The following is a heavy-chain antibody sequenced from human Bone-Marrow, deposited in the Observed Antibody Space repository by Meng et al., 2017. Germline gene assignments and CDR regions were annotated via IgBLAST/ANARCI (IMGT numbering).Heavy chain of an antibody. D-gene: IGHD1-14*01. CDR1: GYTFTSYG. CDR2: ISAYNGNT. CDR3: ARDISGSMLDY. V-gene: IGHV1-18*01. Sequence: QVLRRQSGAEVKKTWASMKVSCKASGYTFTSYGISWVRQAPGQGLEWMRWISAYNGNTNYAQKLQGRVTMTTDTSTSTAYMELRSLRSDDTAVYYCARDISGSMLDYWGQGTLVTVSS. J-gene: IGHJ4*02.